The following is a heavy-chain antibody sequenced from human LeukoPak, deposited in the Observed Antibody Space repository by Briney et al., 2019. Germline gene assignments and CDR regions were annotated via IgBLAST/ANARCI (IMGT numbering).Heavy chain of an antibody. V-gene: IGHV4-39*07. D-gene: IGHD2-21*01. CDR3: ARELRFHPSYAFDI. CDR1: GGSISSSSYY. J-gene: IGHJ3*02. Sequence: SETLSLTCTVSGGSISSSSYYWGWIRQPPGKGLEWIGSIYYSGSTNYNPSLKSRVTISVDTSKNQFSLKLSSVTAADTAVYYCARELRFHPSYAFDIWGQGTMVTVSS. CDR2: IYYSGST.